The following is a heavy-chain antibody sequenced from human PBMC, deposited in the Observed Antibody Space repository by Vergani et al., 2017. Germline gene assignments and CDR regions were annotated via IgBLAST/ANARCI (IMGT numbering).Heavy chain of an antibody. CDR3: ARLHADFWSCYNWFDP. D-gene: IGHD3-3*01. CDR1: GGSISSSSYY. J-gene: IGHJ5*02. CDR2: IYYSGST. Sequence: QLQLQESGPGLVKPSETLSLTCTVSGGSISSSSYYWGWIRQPPGKGLEWIGSIYYSGSTYYNPSLKSRVTISVDTSKNQFSLKLSSVTAADTSVYYCARLHADFWSCYNWFDPWGQGTLVTVSS. V-gene: IGHV4-39*01.